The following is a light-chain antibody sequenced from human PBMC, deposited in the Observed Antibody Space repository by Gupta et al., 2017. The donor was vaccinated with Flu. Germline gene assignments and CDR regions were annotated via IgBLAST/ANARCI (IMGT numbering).Light chain of an antibody. CDR1: QSVSTSY. Sequence: EIVLTQSPGTLSLSPGERATLPCRASQSVSTSYLAWYQQKPGQAPRLLIYGTFNRATGIPDRFIGGGSGTDFTLTISRLGPEDFAVYSCQQDGSLPYTFGQGTKLEIK. CDR2: GTF. V-gene: IGKV3-20*01. CDR3: QQDGSLPYT. J-gene: IGKJ2*01.